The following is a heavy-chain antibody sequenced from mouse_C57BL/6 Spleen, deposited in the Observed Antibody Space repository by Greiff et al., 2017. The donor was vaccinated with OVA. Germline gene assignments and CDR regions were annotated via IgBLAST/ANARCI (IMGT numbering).Heavy chain of an antibody. CDR3: ARGDYYGSSYDYFDY. V-gene: IGHV2-2*01. CDR1: GFSLTSYG. J-gene: IGHJ2*01. D-gene: IGHD1-1*01. CDR2: IWSGGST. Sequence: QVQLQQSGPGLVQPSQSLSITCTVSGFSLTSYGVHWVRQSPGKGLEWLGVIWSGGSTDYNAAFISRLSISKDNSKSQVFFKMNSLQADDTAIYYCARGDYYGSSYDYFDYWGQGTTLTVSS.